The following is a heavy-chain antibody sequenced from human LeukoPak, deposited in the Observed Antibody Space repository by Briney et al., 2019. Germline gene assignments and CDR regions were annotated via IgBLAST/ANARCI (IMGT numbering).Heavy chain of an antibody. Sequence: ASVKVSCKASGYTFTSYDINWVRQAAGQGLEWMGWVNPNSGNTGYAQKFQGRVTMTRNTSISTAYMELSGLRSEDTAVYYCARVVAAGKVDYWGQGTLVTVSS. D-gene: IGHD6-25*01. V-gene: IGHV1-8*01. J-gene: IGHJ4*02. CDR1: GYTFTSYD. CDR3: ARVVAAGKVDY. CDR2: VNPNSGNT.